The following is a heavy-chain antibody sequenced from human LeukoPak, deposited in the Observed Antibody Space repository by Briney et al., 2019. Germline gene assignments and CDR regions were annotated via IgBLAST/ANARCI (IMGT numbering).Heavy chain of an antibody. J-gene: IGHJ5*02. CDR1: GGSISSSSYY. D-gene: IGHD6-13*01. CDR2: IYYSGST. Sequence: ESSETLSLTCTVSGGSISSSSYYWGWIRQPPGKGLEWIGSIYYSGSTYYNPSLKSRVTISVDTSKNQFSLKLSSVTAADTAVYYCARVWVWLAAAGTWARNWFDPWGQGTLVTVSS. V-gene: IGHV4-39*07. CDR3: ARVWVWLAAAGTWARNWFDP.